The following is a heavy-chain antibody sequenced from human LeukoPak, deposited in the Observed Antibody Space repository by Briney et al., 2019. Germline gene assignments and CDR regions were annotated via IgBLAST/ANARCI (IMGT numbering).Heavy chain of an antibody. D-gene: IGHD2-21*01. CDR2: INPSGGST. Sequence: ASVKVSCKASGYTFTGYYMHWVRQAPGQGLEWMGIINPSGGSTSYAQKFQGRVTMTRDTSTSTVYMELSSLRSEDTAVYYCARGRLWYDKSAEYFQHWGQGTLVTVSS. CDR1: GYTFTGYY. CDR3: ARGRLWYDKSAEYFQH. J-gene: IGHJ1*01. V-gene: IGHV1-46*01.